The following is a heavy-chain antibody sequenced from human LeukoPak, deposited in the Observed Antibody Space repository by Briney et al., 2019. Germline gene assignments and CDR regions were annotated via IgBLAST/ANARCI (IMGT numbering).Heavy chain of an antibody. CDR2: INAGNGNT. J-gene: IGHJ4*02. V-gene: IGHV1-3*01. D-gene: IGHD6-13*01. CDR1: GYTFTSYA. Sequence: RASVKVSCKASGYTFTSYAMHWVRQAPGQRLEWMGWINAGNGNTKYSQKFQGRVTITRDTSASTAYMELSGLRSEDTAVYYCAGVGAYYSSSWYSFDYWGQGTLVTVSS. CDR3: AGVGAYYSSSWYSFDY.